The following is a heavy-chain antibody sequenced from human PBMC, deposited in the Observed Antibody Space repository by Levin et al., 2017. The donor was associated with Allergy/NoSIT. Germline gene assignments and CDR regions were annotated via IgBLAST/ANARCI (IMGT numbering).Heavy chain of an antibody. CDR3: STSVLCGADCYPINLRYYFYGVDA. CDR1: GLPFRDAW. Sequence: GESLKISCAVSGLPFRDAWMTWVRQAPGKGLEWAGRMKASPDGGTIEYAPHLKGRFHISRDDSKNTFYLQIDSLKPDDTAVYYCSTSVLCGADCYPINLRYYFYGVDAWGQGTTVTVSS. V-gene: IGHV3-15*01. J-gene: IGHJ6*02. D-gene: IGHD2-21*02. CDR2: MKASPDGGTI.